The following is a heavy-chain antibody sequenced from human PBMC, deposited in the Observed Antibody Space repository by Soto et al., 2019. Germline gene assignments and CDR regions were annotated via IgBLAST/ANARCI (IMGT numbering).Heavy chain of an antibody. CDR2: IYYSGST. D-gene: IGHD4-17*01. CDR3: ARDRVTTQAFDY. V-gene: IGHV4-31*03. CDR1: GGSIRSGGYD. J-gene: IGHJ4*02. Sequence: TLSLTCTVSGGSIRSGGYDWGWIRQHPVKGLEWIGYIYYSGSTYYNPSLKSRVTISVDTSKNQFSLKLSSVTAADTAVYYCARDRVTTQAFDYWGQGTLVTDSS.